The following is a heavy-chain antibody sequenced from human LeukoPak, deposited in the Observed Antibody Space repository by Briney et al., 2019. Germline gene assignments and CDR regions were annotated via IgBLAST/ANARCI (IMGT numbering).Heavy chain of an antibody. J-gene: IGHJ4*02. CDR3: ARDLWYYDSSAAGDY. Sequence: GGSLRLSCAAAGFTFTSYAMSWVRQAPGKGLEWVSAISGSGGSTYYADSVKGRFTISRDNSKNTLYLQMNSLRAEDTAVYYCARDLWYYDSSAAGDYWGQGTLVTVSS. CDR2: ISGSGGST. D-gene: IGHD3-22*01. CDR1: GFTFTSYA. V-gene: IGHV3-23*01.